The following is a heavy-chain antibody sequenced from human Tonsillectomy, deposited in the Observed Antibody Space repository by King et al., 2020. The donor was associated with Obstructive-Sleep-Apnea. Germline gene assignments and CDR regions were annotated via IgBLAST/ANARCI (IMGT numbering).Heavy chain of an antibody. J-gene: IGHJ4*02. CDR3: AREIRSRNSY. Sequence: VQLVESGGGVVQPGRSLRLSCAASEFTFSDYTMHWVRQAPGKGLEWVAVISYDGNTVYYEDSVKGRFTISRDNSKNTLYLQMNTLRAEDTALYSCAREIRSRNSYWGQGTLVTVSS. D-gene: IGHD3-3*02. CDR2: ISYDGNTV. CDR1: EFTFSDYT. V-gene: IGHV3-30*04.